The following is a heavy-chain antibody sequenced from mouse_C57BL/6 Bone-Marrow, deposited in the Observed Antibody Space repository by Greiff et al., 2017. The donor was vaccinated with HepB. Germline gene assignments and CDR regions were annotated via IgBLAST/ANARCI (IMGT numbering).Heavy chain of an antibody. CDR1: GYTFTSYG. J-gene: IGHJ2*01. V-gene: IGHV1-81*01. D-gene: IGHD2-1*01. CDR3: AREGENYGNFDY. CDR2: IYPRSGNT. Sequence: VQLQESGAELARPGASVKLSCKASGYTFTSYGISWVKQRTGQGLEWIGEIYPRSGNTYYNEKFKGKATLTADKSSSTAYMELRSLTSEDSAVYFCAREGENYGNFDYWGQGTTLTVSS.